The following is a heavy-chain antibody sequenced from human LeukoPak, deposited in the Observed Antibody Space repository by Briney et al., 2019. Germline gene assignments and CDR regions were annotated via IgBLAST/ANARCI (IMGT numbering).Heavy chain of an antibody. CDR1: GFTFSSYW. D-gene: IGHD1-26*01. V-gene: IGHV3-7*01. CDR3: ARDLVGATTGPFDY. CDR2: IKQDGSNK. Sequence: GGSLRLSCAASGFTFSSYWMSWVRQAPGKGLEWVANIKQDGSNKYYADSVKGRFTISRDNSKNTLYLQMNSLRAEDTAVYYCARDLVGATTGPFDYWGQGTLVTVSS. J-gene: IGHJ4*02.